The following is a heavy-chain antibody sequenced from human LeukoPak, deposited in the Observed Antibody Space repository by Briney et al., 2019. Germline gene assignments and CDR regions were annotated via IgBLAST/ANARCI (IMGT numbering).Heavy chain of an antibody. J-gene: IGHJ4*02. V-gene: IGHV1-18*01. D-gene: IGHD5-18*01. CDR2: ISAYNGNT. CDR1: GYTFTSYG. Sequence: ASVKVSCKASGYTFTSYGISWVRQAPGQGLEWTGWISAYNGNTNYAQKLQGRVTMTTDTSTSTACMELRSLRSDDTAVYYCARDLQRGYSYGGYWGQGTLVTVSS. CDR3: ARDLQRGYSYGGY.